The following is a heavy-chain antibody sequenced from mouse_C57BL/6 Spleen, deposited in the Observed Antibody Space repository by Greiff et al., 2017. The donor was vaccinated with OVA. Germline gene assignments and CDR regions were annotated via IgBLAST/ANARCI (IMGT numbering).Heavy chain of an antibody. V-gene: IGHV1-81*01. CDR3: AIGTAGTGYFDV. CDR1: GYTFTSYG. D-gene: IGHD3-3*01. CDR2: IYPRSGNT. Sequence: QVQLQQSGAELARPGASVKLSCKASGYTFTSYGISWVKQRTGQGLEWIGEIYPRSGNTYYNEKLKGKATVTADKSSSTTYMELRSLTSEDSAVYFCAIGTAGTGYFDVWGTGTTVTVSS. J-gene: IGHJ1*03.